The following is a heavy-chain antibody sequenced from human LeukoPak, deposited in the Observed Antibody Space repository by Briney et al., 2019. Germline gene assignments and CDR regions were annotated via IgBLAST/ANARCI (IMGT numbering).Heavy chain of an antibody. D-gene: IGHD2-2*01. Sequence: ASVKVSCKASGYTFTTFGFTWVRQAPGQGLEWLGWISTYNSNINYAQIFQDRLTLTTDTSTNTAYMELSSLRFDDTAIYYCARGRLPADAFDVWGQGTLVTVSS. CDR3: ARGRLPADAFDV. CDR2: ISTYNSNI. CDR1: GYTFTTFG. V-gene: IGHV1-18*01. J-gene: IGHJ3*01.